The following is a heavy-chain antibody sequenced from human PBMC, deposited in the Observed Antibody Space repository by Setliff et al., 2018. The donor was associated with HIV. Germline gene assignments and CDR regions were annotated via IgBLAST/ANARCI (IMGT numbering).Heavy chain of an antibody. CDR3: ARHGHLYDSLHFHH. Sequence: SETLSLTCTVSGASISTYYWSWIRQPPGKGLEWIGYIFYSGSSNYNPSLKSRVTMSVDTSKNQFSLNLTSVTAADTAVYYCARHGHLYDSLHFHHWGQGTLVTVSS. V-gene: IGHV4-59*01. J-gene: IGHJ1*01. CDR1: GASISTYY. D-gene: IGHD3-22*01. CDR2: IFYSGSS.